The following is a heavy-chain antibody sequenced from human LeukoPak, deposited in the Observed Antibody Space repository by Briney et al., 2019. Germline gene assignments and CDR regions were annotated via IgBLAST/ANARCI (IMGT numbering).Heavy chain of an antibody. Sequence: PGGSLRLSCAASGFTFSNYVMSWVRQAPGKGLEWASGMTGGGDSTYYADSVKGRFTISRNNSKNTLELQMNSLRAEDTAVYYCTKARSASSSSCYNYWGQGILVTVSS. CDR1: GFTFSNYV. J-gene: IGHJ4*02. CDR2: MTGGGDST. V-gene: IGHV3-23*01. CDR3: TKARSASSSSCYNY. D-gene: IGHD2-2*02.